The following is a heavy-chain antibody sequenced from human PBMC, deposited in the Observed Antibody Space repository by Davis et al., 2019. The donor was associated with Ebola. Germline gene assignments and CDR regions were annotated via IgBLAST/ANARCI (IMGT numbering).Heavy chain of an antibody. CDR3: ATSLAVAVNDHY. D-gene: IGHD6-19*01. J-gene: IGHJ4*02. Sequence: AASVKVSCKASGGTFSTYTFSWVRQAPGQGLEWMGGIIPLLGTPNYAQKFQGRVTITADRSTSTAYMELSSLRSEDTAVYYCATSLAVAVNDHYWGQGTLVTVSS. V-gene: IGHV1-69*08. CDR1: GGTFSTYT. CDR2: IIPLLGTP.